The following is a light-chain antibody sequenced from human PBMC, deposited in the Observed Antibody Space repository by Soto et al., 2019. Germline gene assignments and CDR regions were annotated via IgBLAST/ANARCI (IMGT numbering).Light chain of an antibody. J-gene: IGKJ2*01. Sequence: EIVLTQSPATLSLSPVERATLSCRASQTVNGYLAWYQHKLGQAPRPLIYDTSNRATGVPARFSGSGSGTEFTLTISSLESGDSAVYDGQQRYGWPSFGQGTKLESK. CDR3: QQRYGWPS. CDR2: DTS. V-gene: IGKV3-11*01. CDR1: QTVNGY.